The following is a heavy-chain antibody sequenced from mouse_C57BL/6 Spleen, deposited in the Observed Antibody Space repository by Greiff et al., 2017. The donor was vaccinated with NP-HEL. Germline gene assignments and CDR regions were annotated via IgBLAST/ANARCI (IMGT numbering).Heavy chain of an antibody. CDR3: ARNGVYGSTGYYAMDY. D-gene: IGHD1-1*01. CDR2: INPNNGGT. V-gene: IGHV1-18*01. Sequence: VQLQQSGPELVKPGASVKIPCKASGYTFTDYNMDWVKQSHGKSLEWIGDINPNNGGTIYNQKFKGKATLTVDKSSSTAYMELRSLTSEDTAVYYCARNGVYGSTGYYAMDYWGQGTSVTVSS. CDR1: GYTFTDYN. J-gene: IGHJ4*01.